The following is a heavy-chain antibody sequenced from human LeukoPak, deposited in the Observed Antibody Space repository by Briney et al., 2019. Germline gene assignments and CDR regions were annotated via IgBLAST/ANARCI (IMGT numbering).Heavy chain of an antibody. V-gene: IGHV3-11*01. Sequence: GGSLRLSWAASGFTSSDYYISWIRQPQGKGREGVSSISSSGSTIYYADSVKGRFTISRDNAKNSLYLQMNSLRAEDTAVYYCARVSAGYGSGINYFDYWGQGTLVTVSS. D-gene: IGHD3-10*01. CDR3: ARVSAGYGSGINYFDY. CDR1: GFTSSDYY. J-gene: IGHJ4*02. CDR2: ISSSGSTI.